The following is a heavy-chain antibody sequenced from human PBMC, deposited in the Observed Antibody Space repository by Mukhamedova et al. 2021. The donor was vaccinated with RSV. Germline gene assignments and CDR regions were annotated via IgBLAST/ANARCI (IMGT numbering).Heavy chain of an antibody. V-gene: IGHV5-51*01. Sequence: GLEWMGIIYPGDSDTRYSPSFQGQVTISADKSISTAYLQWSSLKASDTAMYYCARDITQDVWGQGTLVTVSP. CDR3: ARDITQDV. D-gene: IGHD1-14*01. CDR2: IYPGDSDT. J-gene: IGHJ4*02.